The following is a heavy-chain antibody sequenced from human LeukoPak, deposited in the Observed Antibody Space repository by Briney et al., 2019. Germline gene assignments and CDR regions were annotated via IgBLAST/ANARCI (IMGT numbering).Heavy chain of an antibody. CDR3: ARVPFMGYYYYMDV. CDR1: GGSISSGSYY. D-gene: IGHD1-26*01. V-gene: IGHV4-61*02. CDR2: IYTSGST. J-gene: IGHJ6*03. Sequence: PSETLSLTCTVSGGSISSGSYYWSWIRQPAGKGLEWIGRIYTSGSTNYNPSLKSRVTISVDTSKNQFSLKLSSVTDADTAVYYCARVPFMGYYYYMDVWGKGTTVTVSS.